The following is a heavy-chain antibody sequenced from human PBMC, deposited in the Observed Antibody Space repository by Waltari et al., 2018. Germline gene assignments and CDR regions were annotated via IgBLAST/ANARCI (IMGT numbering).Heavy chain of an antibody. CDR1: GYTFTSYA. Sequence: QVQLVQSGAEVKKPGASVKVSCKASGYTFTSYAMHWVRQAPGQRLEWMGWINAGNGNTKYSQKFQGRVTISRDTSASTAYMELSSLRSEDTAVYYCARHYGPIGGGWFDPWGQGTLVTVSS. CDR2: INAGNGNT. CDR3: ARHYGPIGGGWFDP. V-gene: IGHV1-3*01. J-gene: IGHJ5*02. D-gene: IGHD3-16*01.